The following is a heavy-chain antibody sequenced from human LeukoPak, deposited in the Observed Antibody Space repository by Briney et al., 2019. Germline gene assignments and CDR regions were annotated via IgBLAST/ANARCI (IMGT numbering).Heavy chain of an antibody. CDR1: GFTFSSYG. J-gene: IGHJ4*02. D-gene: IGHD6-13*01. CDR2: IWYDGSNK. V-gene: IGHV3-33*06. Sequence: GGSLRLSCAASGFTFSSYGMHWVRQAPGKGLEWVAVIWYDGSNKYYADSVKGRFTISRDNSKNTLYLQMNSLRAEDMAVYYCAKAPVIAMPLGVDYWGQGTLVTVSS. CDR3: AKAPVIAMPLGVDY.